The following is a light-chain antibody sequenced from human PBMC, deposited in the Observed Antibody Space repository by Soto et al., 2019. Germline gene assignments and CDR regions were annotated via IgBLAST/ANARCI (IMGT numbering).Light chain of an antibody. V-gene: IGKV1-13*02. CDR1: QGIGSA. Sequence: AIQLTQSPSSLSASVGDRVTITCWARQGIGSALAWYQQTPGKPPKLLIFDASALESGVPSRFSGGGSGTDFTLTISSLQPEDFATYYCLLFNSYPQAFGGGTKVEIK. CDR3: LLFNSYPQA. J-gene: IGKJ4*01. CDR2: DAS.